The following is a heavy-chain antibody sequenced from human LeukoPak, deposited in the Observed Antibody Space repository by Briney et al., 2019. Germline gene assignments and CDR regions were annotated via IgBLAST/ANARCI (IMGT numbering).Heavy chain of an antibody. Sequence: ASVKVSCKASGYTFTGYYMHWVRQAPGQGLEWMGWINPNSGGTNYAQKFQGRVTITADKSTSTAYMELSSLRSEDTAVYYCARDPKGYYYYMDVWGKGTTVTVSS. V-gene: IGHV1-2*02. CDR2: INPNSGGT. CDR3: ARDPKGYYYYMDV. CDR1: GYTFTGYY. J-gene: IGHJ6*03.